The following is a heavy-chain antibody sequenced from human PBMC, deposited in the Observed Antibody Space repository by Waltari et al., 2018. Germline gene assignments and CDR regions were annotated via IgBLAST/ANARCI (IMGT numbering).Heavy chain of an antibody. D-gene: IGHD3-16*01. V-gene: IGHV3-53*01. CDR3: ARGPPISAKWELCWFDY. CDR2: IYSGVSA. CDR1: GFALSGTS. Sequence: EVQVVESGGGLIQPGGCLRRPCAAPGFALSGTSMSWVRQAPGKGLEWVAVIYSGVSAYYADAVKGRFTISRDSSENTFYLQMSSLRVEDTAVYYCARGPPISAKWELCWFDYWGQGTLVTVSS. J-gene: IGHJ4*02.